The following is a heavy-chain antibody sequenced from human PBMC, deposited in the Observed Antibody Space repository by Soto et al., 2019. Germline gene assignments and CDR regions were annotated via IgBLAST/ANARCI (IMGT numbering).Heavy chain of an antibody. CDR1: GFTFSSYG. J-gene: IGHJ6*02. V-gene: IGHV3-33*01. Sequence: VQLVESGGGVVQPGRSLRPSCAASGFTFSSYGMHWVRQAPGKGLEWVAVIWYDGSNDDYVDSVKGRFTISRDNSNNXXYLEMNRLRAEDTAIYYCTRGYCSSYSCYGAAMDVWGQGTTITVAS. CDR3: TRGYCSSYSCYGAAMDV. CDR2: IWYDGSND. D-gene: IGHD2-2*01.